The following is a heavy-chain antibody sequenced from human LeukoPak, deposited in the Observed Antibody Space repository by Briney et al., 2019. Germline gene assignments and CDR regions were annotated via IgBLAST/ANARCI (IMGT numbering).Heavy chain of an antibody. Sequence: PSETLSLTCTVSGGSISSGSYYWSWIRQPAGKGLEWIGRIYTSGSTNYNPSLKSRVTISVDTSKNQFSLKLSSVTAADTAVYYCARDGFPGQQPLSWGQGTLVTVSS. J-gene: IGHJ4*02. D-gene: IGHD6-13*01. V-gene: IGHV4-61*02. CDR2: IYTSGST. CDR3: ARDGFPGQQPLS. CDR1: GGSISSGSYY.